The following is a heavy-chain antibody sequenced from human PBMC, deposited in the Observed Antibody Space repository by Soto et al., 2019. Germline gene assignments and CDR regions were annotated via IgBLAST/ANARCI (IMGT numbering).Heavy chain of an antibody. CDR1: GFTFSSYW. Sequence: EVQLVESGGGLVQPGGSLRLSCAASGFTFSSYWMHWVRQAPGKGLVWVSRINSDGSSTSYADSVKGRFTISRDNAKNRLYLQMNSLRAEDTAVYYCAKGALSSSWPDYWGQGTLVTVSS. CDR2: INSDGSST. D-gene: IGHD6-13*01. J-gene: IGHJ4*02. CDR3: AKGALSSSWPDY. V-gene: IGHV3-74*01.